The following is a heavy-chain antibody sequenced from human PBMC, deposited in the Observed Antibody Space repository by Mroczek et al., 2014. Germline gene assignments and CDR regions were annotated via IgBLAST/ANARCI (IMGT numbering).Heavy chain of an antibody. CDR2: ISGSGGST. D-gene: IGHD3-22*01. J-gene: IGHJ3*02. CDR1: GFTFSSYA. CDR3: AKDITMTVVVIWSGLAGSGAFDI. Sequence: VQLVQSGGGLVQPGGSLRLSCAASGFTFSSYAMSWVRQAPGKGLEWVSAISGSGGSTYYADSVKGRFTISRDNSKNTLYLQMNSLRAEDTAVYYCAKDITMTVVVIWSGLAGSGAFDIVGPRDKWSPVSS. V-gene: IGHV3-23*04.